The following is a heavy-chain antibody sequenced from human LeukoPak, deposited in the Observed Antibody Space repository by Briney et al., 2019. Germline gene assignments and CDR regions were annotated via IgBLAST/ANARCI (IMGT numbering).Heavy chain of an antibody. D-gene: IGHD3-22*01. Sequence: GGSLRLSCAASGFTFSSYGMHWVRQAPGKGLEWVAVIWYDGSNKYYADSVKGRFTISRDNSKNTLYLQMNSLRAEDTAVYYYARDTILPYYDSSGSDAFDIWGQGTMVTVSS. CDR3: ARDTILPYYDSSGSDAFDI. CDR2: IWYDGSNK. V-gene: IGHV3-33*08. CDR1: GFTFSSYG. J-gene: IGHJ3*02.